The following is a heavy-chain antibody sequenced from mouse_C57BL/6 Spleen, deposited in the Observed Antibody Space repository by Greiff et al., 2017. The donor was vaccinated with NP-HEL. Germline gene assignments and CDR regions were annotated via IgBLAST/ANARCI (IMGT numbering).Heavy chain of an antibody. J-gene: IGHJ1*03. CDR1: GYAFSSYW. V-gene: IGHV1-80*01. Sequence: QVQLQQSGAELVKPGASVKISCKASGYAFSSYWMNWVKQRPGKGLEWIGQIYPGDGDTNYNGKFKGKATLTADKSSSTAYMQLSSLTSEDSAVYFCARYYGSSYKGYFDVWGTGTTVTVSS. CDR2: IYPGDGDT. CDR3: ARYYGSSYKGYFDV. D-gene: IGHD1-1*01.